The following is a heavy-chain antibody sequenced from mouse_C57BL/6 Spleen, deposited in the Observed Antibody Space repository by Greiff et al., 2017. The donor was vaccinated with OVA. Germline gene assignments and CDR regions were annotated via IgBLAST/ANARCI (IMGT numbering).Heavy chain of an antibody. CDR3: ARWEEGYPWYFEV. J-gene: IGHJ1*03. CDR1: GYAFSSYW. V-gene: IGHV1-80*01. D-gene: IGHD2-2*01. CDR2: IYPGDGDT. Sequence: VQLQQSGAELVKPGASVKISCKASGYAFSSYWMNWVKQRPGKGLEWIGQIYPGDGDTNYNGKFKGKATLTADKSSSTAYMQLSSLTSEDSAVYICARWEEGYPWYFEVWGTGTTVTVSS.